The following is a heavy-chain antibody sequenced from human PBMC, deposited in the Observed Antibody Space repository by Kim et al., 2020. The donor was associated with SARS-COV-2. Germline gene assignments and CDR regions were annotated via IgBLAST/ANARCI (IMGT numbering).Heavy chain of an antibody. D-gene: IGHD6-6*01. CDR3: ARTYSSSSEYFDH. Sequence: SNPSLKSRVTLSVDTSKNQFSLKLSSVTAADPAVYYCARTYSSSSEYFDHWGQGTLVTVSS. J-gene: IGHJ4*02. V-gene: IGHV4-39*01.